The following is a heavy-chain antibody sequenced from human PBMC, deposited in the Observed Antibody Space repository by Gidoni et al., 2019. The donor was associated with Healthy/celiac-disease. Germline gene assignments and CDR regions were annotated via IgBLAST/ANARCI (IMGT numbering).Heavy chain of an antibody. CDR1: GFTFSSYS. CDR2: ISSSSSYI. D-gene: IGHD3-10*01. V-gene: IGHV3-21*01. J-gene: IGHJ6*02. CDR3: ARDTPLTFPMVRANYGMDV. Sequence: EVQLVESGGGLVKPGGSLRLSCAASGFTFSSYSMNWVRQAPGKGLEWVSSISSSSSYIYYADSVKGRFTISRDNAKNSLYLQMNSLRAEDTAVYYCARDTPLTFPMVRANYGMDVWGQGTTVTVSS.